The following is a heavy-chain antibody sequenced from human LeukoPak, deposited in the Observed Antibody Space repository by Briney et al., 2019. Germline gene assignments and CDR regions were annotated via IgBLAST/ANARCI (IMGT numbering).Heavy chain of an antibody. CDR2: IQSIPYGGTT. Sequence: PGGSLRLSCTASGFNFGDYTVTWVRQAPGKGLEWISIIQSIPYGGTTGNAASVQGRFTISRDDSRSAAYLQMDRVKTEDTGVYYCARGSGPAAAFDYWGQGVLVTVAP. CDR3: ARGSGPAAAFDY. D-gene: IGHD6-25*01. CDR1: GFNFGDYT. V-gene: IGHV3-49*04. J-gene: IGHJ4*02.